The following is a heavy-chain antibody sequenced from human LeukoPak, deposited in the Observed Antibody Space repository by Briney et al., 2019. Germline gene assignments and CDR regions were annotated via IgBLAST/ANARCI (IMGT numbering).Heavy chain of an antibody. CDR3: ARVGYGGYYFDY. D-gene: IGHD5-12*01. CDR1: GGSISSYY. J-gene: IGHJ4*02. CDR2: IYYSGST. V-gene: IGHV4-59*01. Sequence: SETLSLTCTVSGGSISSYYWSWIRQPPGKGLEWIGYIYYSGSTNYTPSLKSRVTISVDTSKNQFSLKLSSVTAADTAVYYCARVGYGGYYFDYWGQGTLVTVSS.